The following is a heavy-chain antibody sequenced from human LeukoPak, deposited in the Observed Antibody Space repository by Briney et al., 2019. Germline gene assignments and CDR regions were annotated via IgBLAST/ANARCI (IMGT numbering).Heavy chain of an antibody. Sequence: PSETLSLTCTVSGGSISSYYWSWIRQPPGKGLEWIGYIYYSGSTNYNPSLKSRVTISVDTSKNQFSLKLSSVTAADTAVYYCARDGDSSSSPLDYWGQGTLVTVSS. CDR1: GGSISSYY. V-gene: IGHV4-59*12. D-gene: IGHD6-6*01. CDR2: IYYSGST. J-gene: IGHJ4*02. CDR3: ARDGDSSSSPLDY.